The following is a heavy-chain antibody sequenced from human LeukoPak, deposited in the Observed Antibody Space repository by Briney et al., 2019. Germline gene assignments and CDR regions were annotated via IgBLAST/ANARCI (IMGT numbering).Heavy chain of an antibody. CDR1: GYTFTGYY. V-gene: IGHV1-2*02. CDR3: ARDCSGGSCYSYYYGMDV. Sequence: GASVKVSCKASGYTFTGYYMHWVRQAPGQGLEWMGWINPNSGGTNYAQKLQGRVTMTTDTSTSTAYMELRSLRSDDTAVYYCARDCSGGSCYSYYYGMDVWGQGTTVTVSS. CDR2: INPNSGGT. J-gene: IGHJ6*02. D-gene: IGHD2-15*01.